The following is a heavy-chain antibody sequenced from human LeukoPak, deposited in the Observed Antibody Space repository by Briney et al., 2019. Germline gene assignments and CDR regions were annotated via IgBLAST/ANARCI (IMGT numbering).Heavy chain of an antibody. Sequence: SETLSLTCTVPTYSISSGYYWGWIRQPPGKGLEWIGSIYHSGSTYYNPSLKSRVTISVDTSKNQFSLKLSSVTAADTAVYYCAREYSGYDTLDYWGQGTLVTVSS. CDR1: TYSISSGYY. V-gene: IGHV4-38-2*02. D-gene: IGHD5-12*01. CDR2: IYHSGST. CDR3: AREYSGYDTLDY. J-gene: IGHJ4*02.